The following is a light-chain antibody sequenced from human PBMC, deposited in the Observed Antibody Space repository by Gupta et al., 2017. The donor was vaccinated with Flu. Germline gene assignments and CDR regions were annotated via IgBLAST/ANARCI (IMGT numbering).Light chain of an antibody. Sequence: SVLTQPPSVSAAPGQKVTISCSVRSSNIGHLSVSWYQQRTGTTPKLLIYDNNKRPSGMPDRFSGSKSGTSATLGITGLQTGDEADYYCGTWDSRRSAAVFGGGTQLTVL. J-gene: IGLJ7*01. V-gene: IGLV1-51*01. CDR1: SSNIGHLS. CDR2: DNN. CDR3: GTWDSRRSAAV.